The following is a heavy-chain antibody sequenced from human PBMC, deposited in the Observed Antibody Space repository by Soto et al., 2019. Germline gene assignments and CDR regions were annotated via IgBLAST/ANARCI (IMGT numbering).Heavy chain of an antibody. J-gene: IGHJ4*02. CDR3: ARGHFGRDY. D-gene: IGHD2-15*01. CDR1: GFTFRSHW. V-gene: IGHV3-7*05. Sequence: EVQLVESGGGLVQPGGSLRLSCVVSGFTFRSHWMSWVRQAPGKGLVWVADINQEGSEEYYVDSVKGRFTVSRDNAKNSLYLQMNILRVEDTAVYYCARGHFGRDYWGQGTLVIVSP. CDR2: INQEGSEE.